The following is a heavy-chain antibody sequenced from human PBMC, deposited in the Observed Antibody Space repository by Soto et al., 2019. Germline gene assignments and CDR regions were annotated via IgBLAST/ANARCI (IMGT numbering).Heavy chain of an antibody. CDR1: GFTVSSNY. CDR2: IYSGGNT. J-gene: IGHJ4*02. Sequence: GGSLRLSCAASGFTVSSNYMSWVRQAPGKGLEWVSVIYSGGNTFYADSVKGRFTISRDNAKNTLYLQMNSLRAEDTAVYFCAGAETPGLRFDYWGQGALVTVSS. CDR3: AGAETPGLRFDY. V-gene: IGHV3-53*01.